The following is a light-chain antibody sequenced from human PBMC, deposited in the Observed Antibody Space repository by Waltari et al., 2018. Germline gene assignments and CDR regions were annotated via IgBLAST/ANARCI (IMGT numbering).Light chain of an antibody. J-gene: IGKJ2*01. Sequence: DIQMTQSPSSLSASVGDRVTITCRASQTISNYLNWYQQKPGKAPKLLIYAASTLQSGVPSRFSGSGSGTDFTLTISSLQPEDFATYYCQQTYSSPYTFGQGTNLEIK. V-gene: IGKV1-39*01. CDR3: QQTYSSPYT. CDR2: AAS. CDR1: QTISNY.